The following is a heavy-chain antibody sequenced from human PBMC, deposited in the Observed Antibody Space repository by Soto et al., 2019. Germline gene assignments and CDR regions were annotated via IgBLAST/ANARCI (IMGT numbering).Heavy chain of an antibody. D-gene: IGHD2-15*01. CDR1: GGSISSYY. CDR3: AREYCSGGSCYPYYFDY. CDR2: IYYSGST. Sequence: QVQLQESGPGLVKPSETLSLTCTVSGGSISSYYWSWIRQPPGKGLEWIGYIYYSGSTNYNPSLKSRVTISVDTSKNQFSLKLSSVTAADTAVYYCAREYCSGGSCYPYYFDYWGQGTLVTVSS. J-gene: IGHJ4*02. V-gene: IGHV4-59*01.